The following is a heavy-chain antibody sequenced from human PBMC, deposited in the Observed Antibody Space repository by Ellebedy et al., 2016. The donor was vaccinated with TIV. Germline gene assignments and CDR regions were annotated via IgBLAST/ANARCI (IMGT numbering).Heavy chain of an antibody. CDR2: ISSSGSTI. Sequence: GESLKISCAASGFTFSDYYMSWIRQAPGKGLEWVSYISSSGSTIYYADSVKGRFTISRDNAKNSLYLQMNTLRAADTAVYYCGREMLAAYDYYDSSGSDYGVDVWGQGTTVTVSS. J-gene: IGHJ6*02. V-gene: IGHV3-11*04. CDR1: GFTFSDYY. D-gene: IGHD3-22*01. CDR3: GREMLAAYDYYDSSGSDYGVDV.